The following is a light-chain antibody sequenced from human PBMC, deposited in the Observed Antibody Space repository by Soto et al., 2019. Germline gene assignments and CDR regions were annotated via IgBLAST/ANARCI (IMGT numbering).Light chain of an antibody. V-gene: IGKV3-20*01. CDR3: QQYRSPPLT. CDR1: QSVSSY. J-gene: IGKJ1*01. CDR2: GAS. Sequence: EIVLTQSPGSLSLSPGERATLSCRASQSVSSYLAWYQQKPGQAPSLLIYGASSRATGFPDRFSGSGSGTDFSLTIRRLEPEDSAVYYCQQYRSPPLTFGQGTKVEIK.